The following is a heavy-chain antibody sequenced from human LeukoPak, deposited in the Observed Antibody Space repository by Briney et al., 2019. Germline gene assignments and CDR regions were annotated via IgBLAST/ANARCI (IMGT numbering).Heavy chain of an antibody. D-gene: IGHD6-13*01. CDR1: GFTFSSYA. Sequence: GGSLRLSCAASGFTFSSYAMGWVRQAPGKGLEWVSAISGSGGSTYYADSVKGRFTISRDNSKNTLYLQMNSLRAEDTAVYYCAKQPIAAAGTYYFDYWGQGTLVTVSS. V-gene: IGHV3-23*01. J-gene: IGHJ4*02. CDR3: AKQPIAAAGTYYFDY. CDR2: ISGSGGST.